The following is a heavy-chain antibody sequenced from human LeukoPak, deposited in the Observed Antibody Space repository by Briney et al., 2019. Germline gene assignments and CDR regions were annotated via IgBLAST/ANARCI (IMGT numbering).Heavy chain of an antibody. V-gene: IGHV1-8*02. Sequence: SSVKVSCKASGGTFSSYAISWVRQAPGQGLEWMGWMNPNSGNTGYAQKFQGRVTMTRNTSISTAYMELSSLRSEDTAVYYCARGDSTYDAFDIWGQGTMSPSLQ. J-gene: IGHJ3*02. CDR2: MNPNSGNT. D-gene: IGHD3-22*01. CDR1: GGTFSSYA. CDR3: ARGDSTYDAFDI.